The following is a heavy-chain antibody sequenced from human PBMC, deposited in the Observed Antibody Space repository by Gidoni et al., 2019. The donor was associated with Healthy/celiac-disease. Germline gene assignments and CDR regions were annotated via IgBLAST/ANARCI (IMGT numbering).Heavy chain of an antibody. J-gene: IGHJ6*02. CDR3: ARDTGRYRYYGMDV. CDR2: IYSSGST. CDR1: GGSISSYY. D-gene: IGHD1-1*01. V-gene: IGHV4-59*01. Sequence: QVQLQGSGPGLVKPSETLSLTCTVSGGSISSYYWSWIRQPPGKGLEWIGYIYSSGSTNYNPSLKSRVTISVDTSKNQFSLKLSSVTAADTAVYYCARDTGRYRYYGMDVWGQGTTVTVSS.